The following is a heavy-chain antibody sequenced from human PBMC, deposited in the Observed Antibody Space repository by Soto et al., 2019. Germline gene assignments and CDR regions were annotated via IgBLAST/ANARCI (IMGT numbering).Heavy chain of an antibody. CDR3: ARDVSAGSSGLYVAACDI. V-gene: IGHV3-7*05. CDR1: EFAFSSHW. CDR2: IRKDGSQR. D-gene: IGHD6-25*01. Sequence: EVQLVESGGGLVQPGGSLTISCAASEFAFSSHWMTWVRQAPGKGLEWVANIRKDGSQRSYLDAVRGRFTISRDNSKNSLYLQMNSLGAEDTALYYCARDVSAGSSGLYVAACDIWGQGTMVTVS. J-gene: IGHJ3*02.